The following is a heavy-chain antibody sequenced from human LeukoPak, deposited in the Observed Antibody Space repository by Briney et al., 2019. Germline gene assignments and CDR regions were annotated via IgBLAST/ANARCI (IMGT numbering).Heavy chain of an antibody. CDR3: EKSWELLFAGFDY. Sequence: GGSLRLSCAASGFTFSSYAMSWVRQAPGKGLEWVSAISGSGGSTYYADSVKGRFTISRDNSKNTLYLQMNSLRAEDTAVYYCEKSWELLFAGFDYWGKGTTVTISS. V-gene: IGHV3-23*01. CDR2: ISGSGGST. CDR1: GFTFSSYA. D-gene: IGHD3-10*01. J-gene: IGHJ6*04.